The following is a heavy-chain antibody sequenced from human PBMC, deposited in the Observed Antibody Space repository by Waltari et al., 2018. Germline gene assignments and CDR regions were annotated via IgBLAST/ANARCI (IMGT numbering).Heavy chain of an antibody. J-gene: IGHJ4*02. V-gene: IGHV3-74*03. CDR1: GLTFSRYW. CDR2: SESDESRT. CDR3: VRDEPGDGLDY. D-gene: IGHD7-27*01. Sequence: EVQLVESGGALVQPGGSLRLSCATSGLTFSRYWMHWVRQAQGKGLMWVSHSESDESRTTYADSVKGRFTISRDNAKNTVYLQMNSLRDEDTAVYYCVRDEPGDGLDYWGQGTLVTVSS.